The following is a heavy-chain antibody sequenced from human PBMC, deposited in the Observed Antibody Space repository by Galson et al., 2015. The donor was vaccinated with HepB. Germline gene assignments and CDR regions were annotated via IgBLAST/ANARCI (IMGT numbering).Heavy chain of an antibody. J-gene: IGHJ4*02. D-gene: IGHD3-16*01. V-gene: IGHV3-30*04. CDR1: GFIFSSHS. CDR3: ARGTYSAGGYAFLIGS. Sequence: SLRLSCAASGFIFSSHSFHWVRQTPGRGLEWLAIISNDGTDKDYTDSVKGRFTISRDNSKNALYLQMNSLGTEDSAVYYCARGTYSAGGYAFLIGSWGRGTLVTVSS. CDR2: ISNDGTDK.